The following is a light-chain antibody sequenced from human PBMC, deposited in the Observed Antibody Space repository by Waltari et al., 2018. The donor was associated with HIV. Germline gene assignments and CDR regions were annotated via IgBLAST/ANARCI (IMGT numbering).Light chain of an antibody. CDR2: DAS. CDR3: QQRSNWPPIT. Sequence: EIVLTQSPGTLSLSPGERATLSCRASQSVSNYLAWSQQKPGQAPRLLIYDASNRVTGIPARFSGSGSGTDFTLTISSLEPEDFAVYYCQQRSNWPPITFGQGTRLEIK. J-gene: IGKJ5*01. CDR1: QSVSNY. V-gene: IGKV3-11*01.